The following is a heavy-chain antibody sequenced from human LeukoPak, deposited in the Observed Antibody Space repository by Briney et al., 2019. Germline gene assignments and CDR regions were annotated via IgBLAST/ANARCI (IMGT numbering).Heavy chain of an antibody. CDR3: TTFSMIVVVITD. J-gene: IGHJ4*02. CDR2: IKSKTDGRTT. V-gene: IGHV3-15*01. Sequence: GGSLRLSCAASGFTFSNAWMSWVRQAPGKGLEWVGRIKSKTDGRTTDYAAPVKGIFTISRDDSKNTLYLQMNSLETDDIAVYYCTTFSMIVVVITDWGQGTLVTVSS. CDR1: GFTFSNAW. D-gene: IGHD3-22*01.